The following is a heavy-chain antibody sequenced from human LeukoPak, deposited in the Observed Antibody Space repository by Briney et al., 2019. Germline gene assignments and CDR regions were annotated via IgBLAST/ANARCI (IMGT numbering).Heavy chain of an antibody. CDR3: ARARLGAGSEFDY. Sequence: ASVKVSCKASGYTFTGYYMHWVRQAPGQGLEWMGWINPNSGGTSYAQKFQGRVTMTRDTSISTAYMELSRLRSDDTAVYYCARARLGAGSEFDYWGQGTLVTVSS. CDR1: GYTFTGYY. V-gene: IGHV1-2*02. CDR2: INPNSGGT. J-gene: IGHJ4*02. D-gene: IGHD3-10*01.